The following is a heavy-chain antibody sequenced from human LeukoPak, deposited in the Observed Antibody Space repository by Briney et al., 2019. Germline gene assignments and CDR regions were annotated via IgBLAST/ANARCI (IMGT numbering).Heavy chain of an antibody. CDR3: ARDRGEGIVGTFDY. CDR2: IYYSGST. CDR1: GGSISSGGYY. V-gene: IGHV4-61*08. D-gene: IGHD1-26*01. Sequence: SETLSLTCTVSGGSISSGGYYWSWIRQHPGKGLEWIGYIYYSGSTHYNPSLKSRVTMSVDTSKNQFSLRLSSVTPADTAVYYCARDRGEGIVGTFDYWGQGTLVTVSS. J-gene: IGHJ4*02.